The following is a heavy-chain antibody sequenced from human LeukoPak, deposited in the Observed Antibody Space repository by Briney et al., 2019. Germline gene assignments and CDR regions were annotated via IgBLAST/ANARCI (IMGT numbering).Heavy chain of an antibody. CDR2: IIPIFGTA. CDR1: GGTFSSYA. Sequence: ASVKVSCKASGGTFSSYAISWVRQAPGQGLEWMGGIIPIFGTANYAQKFPGRVTITAAESTSTAYMELSSLRSEDTAVYYCARDLGWSIAAPGWGQGTLVTVSS. CDR3: ARDLGWSIAAPG. J-gene: IGHJ4*02. V-gene: IGHV1-69*01. D-gene: IGHD6-6*01.